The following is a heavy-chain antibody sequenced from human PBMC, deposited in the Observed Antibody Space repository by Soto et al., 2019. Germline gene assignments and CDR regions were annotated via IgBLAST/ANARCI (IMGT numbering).Heavy chain of an antibody. V-gene: IGHV1-69*02. CDR2: IIPILGIA. CDR3: ARVQYSSSWSWFDP. D-gene: IGHD6-13*01. J-gene: IGHJ5*02. Sequence: VQLVQSGAEVKKPGSSVKVSCKASGGTFSSYTISWVRQAHGQGLEWMGRIIPILGIANYAQKFQGRVTITADKSTSTAYMELSSLRSEDTAVYYCARVQYSSSWSWFDPWGQGTLVTVSS. CDR1: GGTFSSYT.